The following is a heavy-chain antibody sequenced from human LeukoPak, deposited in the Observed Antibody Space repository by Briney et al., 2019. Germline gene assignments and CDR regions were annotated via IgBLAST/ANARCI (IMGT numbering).Heavy chain of an antibody. J-gene: IGHJ6*02. Sequence: GESLKISCKGSGYSFTSYWIGWVRQMPGKGLEWIGIIYPGDSDTRYSPSFQGQVTISADRSISTAYLQWSSLKASDTAMYYCARLPGYCSSTSCKDYYYYGMDVWGQGTTVTVSS. V-gene: IGHV5-51*01. CDR3: ARLPGYCSSTSCKDYYYYGMDV. D-gene: IGHD2-2*01. CDR2: IYPGDSDT. CDR1: GYSFTSYW.